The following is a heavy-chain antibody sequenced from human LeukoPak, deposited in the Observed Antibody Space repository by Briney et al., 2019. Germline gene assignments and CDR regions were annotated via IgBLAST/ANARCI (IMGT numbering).Heavy chain of an antibody. Sequence: PGGSLRLSCEASGFMFIGYVMHWVRQAPGKGLEWLAFIRYDGSNKNYADSVKGRFTISRDNTKNSLYLQMNSLRAEDTAVYFCAKEYGYDYNYYYSMDVWGKGTTVTISS. V-gene: IGHV3-30*02. D-gene: IGHD1-1*01. J-gene: IGHJ6*03. CDR3: AKEYGYDYNYYYSMDV. CDR2: IRYDGSNK. CDR1: GFMFIGYV.